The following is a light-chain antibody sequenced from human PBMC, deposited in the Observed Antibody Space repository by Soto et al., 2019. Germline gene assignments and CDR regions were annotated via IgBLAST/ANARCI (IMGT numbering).Light chain of an antibody. CDR3: QTWGTGIHKV. V-gene: IGLV4-69*01. CDR1: SGHSSYA. Sequence: QSVLTQSPSASASLGASVKLTCTLSSGHSSYAIAWHQQQPEKGPRYLMKLNSDGSHSKGDGIPDRFSGSSSGAERYLTISSRQSEDEADYYCQTWGTGIHKVFGGGTKLTVL. J-gene: IGLJ2*01. CDR2: LNSDGSH.